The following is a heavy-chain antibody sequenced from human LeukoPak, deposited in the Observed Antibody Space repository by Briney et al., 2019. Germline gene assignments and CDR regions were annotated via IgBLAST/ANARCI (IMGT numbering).Heavy chain of an antibody. V-gene: IGHV3-30*02. Sequence: GGSLRLSCAASGFTFSSYGMHWVRQAPGKWLEWVAFIRYDGISKYYADSVKGRFTISRDNSKNTLYLQMNSLKAEDTAIYYCAKAQSYGYSDYWGQGTLVAVSS. CDR1: GFTFSSYG. CDR2: IRYDGISK. CDR3: AKAQSYGYSDY. J-gene: IGHJ4*02. D-gene: IGHD3-16*01.